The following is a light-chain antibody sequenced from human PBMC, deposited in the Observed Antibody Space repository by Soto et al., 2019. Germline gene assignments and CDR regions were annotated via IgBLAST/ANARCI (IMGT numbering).Light chain of an antibody. Sequence: DIQITQYPSSLSASVGDRVTITCRASQSISSYLNWYQQKPGKAPKLLIYAASSLQSGVPSRFSGSGSGTDFTLTISSLQPEDFATYCCQHSYSTRGTSGQGTKVDIK. CDR3: QHSYSTRGT. V-gene: IGKV1-39*01. CDR2: AAS. CDR1: QSISSY. J-gene: IGKJ1*01.